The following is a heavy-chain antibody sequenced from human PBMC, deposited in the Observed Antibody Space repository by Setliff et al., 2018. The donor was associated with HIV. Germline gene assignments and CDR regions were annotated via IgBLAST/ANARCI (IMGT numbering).Heavy chain of an antibody. D-gene: IGHD2-21*01. J-gene: IGHJ5*02. Sequence: PSETLSLTCTVSGDSITTNDYYWGWIRQPPGKGLEWIGSVSQSGSTYYNPSLKSRITISVDRSKNLFSLKLISVTAADQGVYYCARVPVAGANWFDPWGLGTLVTVSS. CDR2: VSQSGST. CDR1: GDSITTNDYY. CDR3: ARVPVAGANWFDP. V-gene: IGHV4-39*01.